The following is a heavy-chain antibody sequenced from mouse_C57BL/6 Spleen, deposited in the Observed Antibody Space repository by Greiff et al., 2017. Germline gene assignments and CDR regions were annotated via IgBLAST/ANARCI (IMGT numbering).Heavy chain of an antibody. CDR3: AREGGYGNYGVDD. CDR2: IDPSDSYT. J-gene: IGHJ2*01. CDR1: GYTFTSYW. Sequence: QVQLQQPGAELVKPGASVKLSCKASGYTFTSYWMQWVKQRPGQGLEWIGEIDPSDSYTNYNQKFKGKATLPVDTSSSTAYMQLSSLTSDDSAVYYCAREGGYGNYGVDDWGQGTTLTVSS. V-gene: IGHV1-50*01. D-gene: IGHD2-10*02.